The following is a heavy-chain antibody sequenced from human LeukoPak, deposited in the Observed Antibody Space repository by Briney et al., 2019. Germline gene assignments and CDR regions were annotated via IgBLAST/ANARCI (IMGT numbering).Heavy chain of an antibody. CDR1: GGSINGYY. V-gene: IGHV4-59*01. Sequence: SETLSLTCTVSGGSINGYYWSWIRQPPGKGLEWIGYIYYSGSTSYNPSLKSRVTISVDTSKNQFSLKLSSVTAADTAVYYCARTSGSFLLFAYWGQGTLVTVSS. CDR2: IYYSGST. D-gene: IGHD1-26*01. CDR3: ARTSGSFLLFAY. J-gene: IGHJ4*02.